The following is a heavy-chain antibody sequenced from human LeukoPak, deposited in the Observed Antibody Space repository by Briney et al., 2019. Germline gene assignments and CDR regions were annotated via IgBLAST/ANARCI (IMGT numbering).Heavy chain of an antibody. Sequence: RPSETLSLTCTVSGGSISTYYWSWIRQPPGKGLEWIAYIYNSGSTNSNPSLKSRVTISVDTSKNQFSLRLSSVTAADTAAYYCARIYYDSGAYYRRAFDIWGQGTMVSVSS. CDR2: IYNSGST. D-gene: IGHD3-22*01. V-gene: IGHV4-59*01. CDR1: GGSISTYY. J-gene: IGHJ3*02. CDR3: ARIYYDSGAYYRRAFDI.